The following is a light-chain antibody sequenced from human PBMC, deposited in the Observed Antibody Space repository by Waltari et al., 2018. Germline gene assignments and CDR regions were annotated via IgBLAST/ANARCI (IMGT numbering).Light chain of an antibody. Sequence: DIQMTQSPSSLSASVGDRVTIACRASQNIDNYLSWYHQKPGEAPRLLIFSASSPHSGVPSRFTGSGYETDFALTIGGLQPEDSGIYYCQQSYNDPTTFGQGTRVQV. CDR1: QNIDNY. J-gene: IGKJ1*01. CDR2: SAS. CDR3: QQSYNDPTT. V-gene: IGKV1-39*01.